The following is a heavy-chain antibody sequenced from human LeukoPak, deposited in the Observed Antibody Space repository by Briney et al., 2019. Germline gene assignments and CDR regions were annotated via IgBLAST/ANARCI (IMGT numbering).Heavy chain of an antibody. D-gene: IGHD6-13*01. CDR2: ISWNSGTI. CDR3: AKRSAAGTVGYFDY. J-gene: IGHJ4*02. V-gene: IGHV3-9*01. Sequence: LLLSCAASGFTFDDYAMHWVRQAPGKGLEWVSGISWNSGTIYYADSVKGRFTISRDDAKNSLYLQMHGLRAEDTALYYCAKRSAAGTVGYFDYWGQGTLVTVSS. CDR1: GFTFDDYA.